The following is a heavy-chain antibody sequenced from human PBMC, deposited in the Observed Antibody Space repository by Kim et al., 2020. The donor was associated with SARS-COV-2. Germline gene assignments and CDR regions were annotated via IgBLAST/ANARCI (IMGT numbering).Heavy chain of an antibody. Sequence: ASVKVSCKASGYTFTSYYMHWVRQAPGQGLEWMGIINPSGGSTSYAQKFQGRVTMTRDTSTSTVYMELSSLRSEDTAVYYCARASTGYSSGWYLGGKEFDYWGQGTLVTVSS. CDR2: INPSGGST. D-gene: IGHD6-19*01. J-gene: IGHJ4*02. CDR1: GYTFTSYY. CDR3: ARASTGYSSGWYLGGKEFDY. V-gene: IGHV1-46*01.